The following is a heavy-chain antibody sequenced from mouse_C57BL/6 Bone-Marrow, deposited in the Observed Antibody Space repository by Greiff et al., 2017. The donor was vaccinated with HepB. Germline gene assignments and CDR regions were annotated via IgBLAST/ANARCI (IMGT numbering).Heavy chain of an antibody. CDR3: ARGTRGNSWFAY. Sequence: EVKLVESGGGLVKPGGSLQLSCAASGFTFSSYAMSWVRQTPEKRLEWVATISDGGSYTYYPDNVKGRFTISRDNAKNNLYLQMSHLKSEDTAMYYCARGTRGNSWFAYWGQGTLVTVSA. V-gene: IGHV5-4*03. CDR1: GFTFSSYA. J-gene: IGHJ3*01. D-gene: IGHD2-1*01. CDR2: ISDGGSYT.